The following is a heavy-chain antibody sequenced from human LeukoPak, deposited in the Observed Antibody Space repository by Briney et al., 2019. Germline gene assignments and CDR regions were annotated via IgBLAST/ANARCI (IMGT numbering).Heavy chain of an antibody. CDR1: GYTFTSYG. Sequence: GASVKVSCKASGYTFTSYGISWVRQAPGQGLEWMGWISAYNGNTNYAQKLQGRVTMTTDTSTSTAYMELRSLRSDDTAVYYCAREVLPRGYSYRVYYYGMDVWGQGTTVTVSS. V-gene: IGHV1-18*01. D-gene: IGHD5-18*01. J-gene: IGHJ6*02. CDR3: AREVLPRGYSYRVYYYGMDV. CDR2: ISAYNGNT.